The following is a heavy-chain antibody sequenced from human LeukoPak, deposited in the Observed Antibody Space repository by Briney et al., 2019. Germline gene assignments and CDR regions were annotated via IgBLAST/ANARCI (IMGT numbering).Heavy chain of an antibody. CDR2: IYYSGST. V-gene: IGHV4-31*03. J-gene: IGHJ4*02. CDR3: ARGTTYYYDSSGYR. D-gene: IGHD3-22*01. CDR1: GGSISSGGYY. Sequence: SETLPLTCTVSGGSISSGGYYWSWIRQHPGKGLEWIGYIYYSGSTYYNPSLKSRVTISVDTSKNQFSLKLSSVTAADTAVYYCARGTTYYYDSSGYRWGQGTLVTVSS.